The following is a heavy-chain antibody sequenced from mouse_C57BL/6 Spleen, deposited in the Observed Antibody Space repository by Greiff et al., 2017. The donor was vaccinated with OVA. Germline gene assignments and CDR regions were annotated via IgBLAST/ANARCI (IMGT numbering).Heavy chain of an antibody. V-gene: IGHV1-69*01. D-gene: IGHD6-1*01. J-gene: IGHJ2*01. CDR3: ARGQSPPSLYCDD. CDR1: GYTFTSYW. CDR2: IDPSDSYT. Sequence: VQLQQSGAELVMPGASVKLSCKASGYTFTSYWMHWVKQRPGQGLEWIGEIDPSDSYTNYNQKFKGKSTLTVDKSSSTAYMQLSSLTSEDSAVYYCARGQSPPSLYCDDWGQGTTLTVSS.